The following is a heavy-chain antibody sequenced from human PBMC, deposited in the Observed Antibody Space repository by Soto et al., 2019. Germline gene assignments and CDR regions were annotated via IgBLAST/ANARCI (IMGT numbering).Heavy chain of an antibody. Sequence: PSETLSLTCTVSGGSISSYYWSWIRQPPGKGLEWIGYIYYSGSTNYNPSLKSRVTISVDTSKNQFSLRLSSVTAADTAVYYCARVHGYCDHRNYFPRCAQGTLVIVAS. CDR1: GGSISSYY. V-gene: IGHV4-59*01. D-gene: IGHD4-17*01. CDR2: IYYSGST. CDR3: ARVHGYCDHRNYFPR. J-gene: IGHJ1*01.